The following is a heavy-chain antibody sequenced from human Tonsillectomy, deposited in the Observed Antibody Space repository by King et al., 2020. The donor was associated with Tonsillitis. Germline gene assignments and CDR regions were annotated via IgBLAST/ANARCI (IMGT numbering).Heavy chain of an antibody. CDR1: GFTFSNYG. V-gene: IGHV3-30*18. Sequence: VQLVQSGGGVVQPGRSLRLSCAASGFTFSNYGMHWVRQAPGKGLEWVALIAYDASYENYADSVKGRFAISRDNSKNTLYLEMNSLRVEDTAVYYCAKDGIALSDWYFDLWGGGTLVTVSS. D-gene: IGHD3-16*02. J-gene: IGHJ2*01. CDR2: IAYDASYE. CDR3: AKDGIALSDWYFDL.